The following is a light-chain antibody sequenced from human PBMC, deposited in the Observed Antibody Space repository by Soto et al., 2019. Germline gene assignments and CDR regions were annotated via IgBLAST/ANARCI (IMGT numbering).Light chain of an antibody. CDR1: SSDVGYYDY. J-gene: IGLJ1*01. CDR3: SSYAGSNNFV. Sequence: QSALTQPPSASGFPGQSVTISCTGTSSDVGYYDYVSWYQQHPGKAPKLVIYEVTKRPSGVPDRVSASKSGNTASLTVSGLRAGDEADYYCSSYAGSNNFVFGSGTKVNVL. V-gene: IGLV2-8*01. CDR2: EVT.